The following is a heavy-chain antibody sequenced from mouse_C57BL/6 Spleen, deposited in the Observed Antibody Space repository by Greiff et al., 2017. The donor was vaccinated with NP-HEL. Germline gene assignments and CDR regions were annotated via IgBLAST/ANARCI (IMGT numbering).Heavy chain of an antibody. CDR1: GFTFSSYA. CDR2: ISSGGDYI. D-gene: IGHD2-4*01. V-gene: IGHV5-9-1*02. CDR3: TRDGGTYDYDLSWFAY. J-gene: IGHJ3*01. Sequence: EVKLVESGEGLVKPGGSLKLSCAASGFTFSSYAMSWVRQTPEKRLEWVAYISSGGDYIYYADTVKGRFTISRDNARNTLYLQMSSLKSEDTAMYYCTRDGGTYDYDLSWFAYWGQGTLVTVSA.